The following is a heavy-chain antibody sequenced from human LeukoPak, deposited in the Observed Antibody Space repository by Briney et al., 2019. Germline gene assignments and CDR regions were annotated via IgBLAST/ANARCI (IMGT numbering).Heavy chain of an antibody. Sequence: ASETLSLTCTVSGGSISSSSYYWGWIRQPPGKGLEWIGSIYYSGSTYYNPSLKSRVTISINTSKNQFSLKMNSVTAADTAVYYCARESVDYYDTYGYWDNWGQGTLVTVSS. D-gene: IGHD3-22*01. V-gene: IGHV4-39*07. CDR1: GGSISSSSYY. CDR2: IYYSGST. J-gene: IGHJ4*02. CDR3: ARESVDYYDTYGYWDN.